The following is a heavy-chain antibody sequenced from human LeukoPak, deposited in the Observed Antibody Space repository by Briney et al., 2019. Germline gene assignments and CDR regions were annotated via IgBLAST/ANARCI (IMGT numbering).Heavy chain of an antibody. D-gene: IGHD6-19*01. CDR1: GGTFSSYA. J-gene: IGHJ6*03. Sequence: SVKVSCKASGGTFSSYAISWVRQAPGQGLEWMGGIIPIFGTANYAQKFQGRVTITADKSTSTAYMELSSLRSEDTAVYYCARTTSSYSSGWNYYYMDVWGKGTTVTISS. V-gene: IGHV1-69*06. CDR3: ARTTSSYSSGWNYYYMDV. CDR2: IIPIFGTA.